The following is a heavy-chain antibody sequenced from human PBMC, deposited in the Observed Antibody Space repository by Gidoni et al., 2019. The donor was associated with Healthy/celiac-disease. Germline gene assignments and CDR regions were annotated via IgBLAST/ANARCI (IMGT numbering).Heavy chain of an antibody. CDR1: GFTVRSNY. J-gene: IGHJ3*02. Sequence: EVQLVESGGGLVQPGGSLRLSCSASGFTVRSNYMSWVRQAPGKGLEWVSVIYSGGSTYYADSVKGRFTISRDNSKNTLYLQMNSLRAEDTAVYYCARDGSYDSSGHDAFDIWGQGTMVTVSS. CDR3: ARDGSYDSSGHDAFDI. D-gene: IGHD3-22*01. V-gene: IGHV3-66*01. CDR2: IYSGGST.